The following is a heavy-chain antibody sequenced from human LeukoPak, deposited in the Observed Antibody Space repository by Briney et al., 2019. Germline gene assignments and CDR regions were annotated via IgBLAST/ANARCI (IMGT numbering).Heavy chain of an antibody. V-gene: IGHV3-48*03. D-gene: IGHD2-2*01. CDR2: ISSSGSTI. J-gene: IGHJ6*02. Sequence: PGGSLRLSCAASGFTFSSYEMNWVRQAPGKGLKWVSYISSSGSTIYYADSVKGRFTMSRDNSKNTLYLHMNSLRADDTAVYFCARRGSNREDCSSTDCYGYGMDVWGQGTTVTVSS. CDR3: ARRGSNREDCSSTDCYGYGMDV. CDR1: GFTFSSYE.